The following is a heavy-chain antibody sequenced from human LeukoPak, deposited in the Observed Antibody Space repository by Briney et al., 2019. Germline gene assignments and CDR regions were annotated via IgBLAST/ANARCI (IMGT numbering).Heavy chain of an antibody. Sequence: GGSLRLSRAASGFPFNEYSMNWVRPAPGKGREWSTYNGNTSANTKYEDSVKGRFTTSGDNAKKSLYLQMNSLRVEDTAVYYCPRHHNYAFDNWGQGTLVTVSS. V-gene: IGHV3-11*06. CDR2: NGNTSANT. D-gene: IGHD1-1*01. CDR3: PRHHNYAFDN. CDR1: GFPFNEYS. J-gene: IGHJ4*02.